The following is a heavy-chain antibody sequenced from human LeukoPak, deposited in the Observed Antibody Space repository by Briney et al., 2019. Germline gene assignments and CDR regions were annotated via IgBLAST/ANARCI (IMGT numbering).Heavy chain of an antibody. D-gene: IGHD4-23*01. V-gene: IGHV4-34*01. CDR3: ARTVTLAY. Sequence: SETLSLTCSVYGGSFSGYYWSWIRQPPGKGLEWIGEINHSGSTNYNSSLKSRVIISGDTSKNQFSLKLSSVTAADTAVYYGARTVTLAYWGQGTLVTVSS. J-gene: IGHJ4*02. CDR1: GGSFSGYY. CDR2: INHSGST.